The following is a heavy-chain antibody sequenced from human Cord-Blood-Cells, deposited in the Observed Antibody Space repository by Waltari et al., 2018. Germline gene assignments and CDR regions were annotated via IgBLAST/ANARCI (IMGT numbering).Heavy chain of an antibody. CDR2: INHSGST. Sequence: QVQLQQWGAGLLKPSETLSLTCAVSGGSFSGYYWSWIRQPPGKGLEWIGEINHSGSTNYNPSLKSRVTISVDTSKNQFSLKLSSVTAADTAVYYCARSSSGWLLDYWGQGTLVTVSS. D-gene: IGHD6-19*01. CDR3: ARSSSGWLLDY. V-gene: IGHV4-34*01. CDR1: GGSFSGYY. J-gene: IGHJ4*02.